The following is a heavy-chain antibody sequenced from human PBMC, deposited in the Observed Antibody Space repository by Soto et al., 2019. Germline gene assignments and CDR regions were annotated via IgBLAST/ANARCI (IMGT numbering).Heavy chain of an antibody. J-gene: IGHJ6*02. Sequence: QVQLVQSGAEVKKPGSSVKVSCKASGGTFSSYAISWVRQAPGQGLEWMGGVIPIFGTANYAQKFQGRVTITADKSTSSAYMERSSLRSEDTAVYYCASSMGDSRSRYHYGMDVWGQGTTVTVSS. CDR3: ASSMGDSRSRYHYGMDV. CDR2: VIPIFGTA. CDR1: GGTFSSYA. V-gene: IGHV1-69*06. D-gene: IGHD5-18*01.